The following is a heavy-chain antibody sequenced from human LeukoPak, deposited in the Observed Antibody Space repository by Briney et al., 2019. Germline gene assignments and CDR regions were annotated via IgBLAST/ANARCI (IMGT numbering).Heavy chain of an antibody. V-gene: IGHV3-66*01. CDR3: ARRGRAAHAFDI. J-gene: IGHJ3*02. CDR1: GFTFSSYW. D-gene: IGHD6-6*01. CDR2: IYSDASGGST. Sequence: GGSLRLSCAASGFTFSSYWMSWVRQAPGKGLEWVSLIYSDASGGSTYYADSVRGGFTISRDNSKNTMYLQMNSLRAEDTAVYYCARRGRAAHAFDIWGQGTMVTVSS.